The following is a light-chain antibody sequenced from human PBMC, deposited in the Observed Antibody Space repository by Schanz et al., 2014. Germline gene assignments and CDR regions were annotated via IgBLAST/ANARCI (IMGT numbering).Light chain of an antibody. V-gene: IGKV3-20*01. Sequence: EIVMTQSPATLSVSPGERATLSCRASQSVSSNLAWYQQKPGQAPRLLIYGPSSRATGIPDRFSGSGSGTDFTLTISRLEPEDFAVYYCQHYSLSPLFGQGTKVDI. CDR1: QSVSSN. CDR2: GPS. J-gene: IGKJ1*01. CDR3: QHYSLSPL.